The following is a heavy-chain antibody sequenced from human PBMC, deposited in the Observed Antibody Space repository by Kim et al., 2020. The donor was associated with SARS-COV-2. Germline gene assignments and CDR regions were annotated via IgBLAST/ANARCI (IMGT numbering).Heavy chain of an antibody. Sequence: GGSLRLSRAASGFTFSSYWMHWVRQAPGKGLVWVSRINSDGSSTSYADSVKGRFTISRDNAKNTLYLQMNSLRAEDTAVYYCASPLYSSSWYGMDVWGQGTTVTVSS. V-gene: IGHV3-74*01. CDR1: GFTFSSYW. D-gene: IGHD6-13*01. CDR3: ASPLYSSSWYGMDV. CDR2: INSDGSST. J-gene: IGHJ6*02.